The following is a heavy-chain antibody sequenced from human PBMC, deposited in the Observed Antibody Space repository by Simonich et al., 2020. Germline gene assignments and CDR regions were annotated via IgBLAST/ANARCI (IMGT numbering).Heavy chain of an antibody. J-gene: IGHJ4*02. D-gene: IGHD5-12*01. CDR2: IYYSGST. Sequence: QVQLQESGPGLVKPSETLSLTCTVSGGSISSYYWSWIRQPPGKGLEWIGYIYYSGSTNYNPSRKSRVTISVDTSKNQCSLKLSSVTAADTAVYYCARHDRWLQFYFDYWGQGTLVTVSS. V-gene: IGHV4-59*08. CDR1: GGSISSYY. CDR3: ARHDRWLQFYFDY.